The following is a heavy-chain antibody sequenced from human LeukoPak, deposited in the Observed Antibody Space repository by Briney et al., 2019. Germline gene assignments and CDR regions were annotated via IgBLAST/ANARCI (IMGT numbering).Heavy chain of an antibody. CDR2: MNPNRVNT. D-gene: IGHD1-26*01. J-gene: IGHJ4*02. CDR3: VRGRTVGATTLYYFDY. Sequence: GASVKVSCKASVYTFTSYDIYWVRHATGDGLEWVGCMNPNRVNTGYAQKCQGGVTMTRSTSTSTAYIGLSGVRSEETAVYYCVRGRTVGATTLYYFDYWGQGTLVTVSS. CDR1: VYTFTSYD. V-gene: IGHV1-8*01.